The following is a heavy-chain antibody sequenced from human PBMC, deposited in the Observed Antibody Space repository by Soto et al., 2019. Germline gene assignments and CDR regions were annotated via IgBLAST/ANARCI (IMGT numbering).Heavy chain of an antibody. D-gene: IGHD6-19*01. Sequence: ASVKVSCKATGYIFTRNYIHWVRQAPGQGLEWMGIFNPSGGSTSTTLAQKFQGRVTMTRDTSTSAVYLELISLRSEDTAVYYCAGSLHSSGWYSCDYWGQGTLVTVSS. V-gene: IGHV1-46*01. CDR1: GYIFTRNY. CDR3: AGSLHSSGWYSCDY. CDR2: FNPSGGSTST. J-gene: IGHJ4*02.